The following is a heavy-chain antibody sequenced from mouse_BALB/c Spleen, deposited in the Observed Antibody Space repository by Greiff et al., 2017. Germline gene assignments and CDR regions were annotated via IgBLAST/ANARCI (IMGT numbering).Heavy chain of an antibody. D-gene: IGHD1-1*01. Sequence: EVKLMESGPSLVKPSQTLSLTCSVTGDSITSGYWNWIRKFPGNKLEYMGYISYSGSTYYNPSLKSRISITRDTSKNQYYLQLNSVTTEDTATYYCARWGYGSGAWFAYWGQGTLVTVSA. J-gene: IGHJ3*01. CDR3: ARWGYGSGAWFAY. CDR1: GDSITSGY. V-gene: IGHV3-8*02. CDR2: ISYSGST.